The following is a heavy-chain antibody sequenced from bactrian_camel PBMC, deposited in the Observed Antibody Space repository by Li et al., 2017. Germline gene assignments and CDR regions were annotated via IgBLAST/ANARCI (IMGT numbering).Heavy chain of an antibody. CDR1: GYTISTAC. D-gene: IGHD5*01. J-gene: IGHJ4*01. Sequence: HVQLVESGGGSVQAGGSLRLSCAASGYTISTACMEWLRRAPGKEREWVARIEGLANTQYTESVKGRFTISQDNAKNTVYLQMNSLKPEDTANYRCAVRSIGGMRYGLRANEYMYCANVPPTSLAVGLGARGQGTQVTVS. V-gene: IGHV3S1*01. CDR2: IEGLANT.